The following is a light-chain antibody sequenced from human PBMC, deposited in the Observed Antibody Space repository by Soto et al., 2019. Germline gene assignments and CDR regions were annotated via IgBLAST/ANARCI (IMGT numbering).Light chain of an antibody. V-gene: IGKV1-12*01. CDR2: SAS. Sequence: DIQMTQSPSSLSASVGDRVTITCQASQGISNWLAWYRQKPGKAPDLLISSASSLQSGVPSRFSGSGSGTDFTLTISSLQPEDFAIYYCQQTHSFPITFGQGTRLEIK. J-gene: IGKJ5*01. CDR1: QGISNW. CDR3: QQTHSFPIT.